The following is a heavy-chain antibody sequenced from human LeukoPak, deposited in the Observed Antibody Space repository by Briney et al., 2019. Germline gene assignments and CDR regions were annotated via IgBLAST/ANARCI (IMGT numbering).Heavy chain of an antibody. D-gene: IGHD1-14*01. CDR3: ARTGTYYYYYMDV. CDR1: GYSLTKYY. Sequence: GASVKVPCKASGYSLTKYYMHWVRQATGQGLEWMGWMNPNSGNTGYAQKFQGRVTMTRNTSISTAYMELSSLRSEDTAVYYCARTGTYYYYYMDVWGKGTTVTISS. J-gene: IGHJ6*03. CDR2: MNPNSGNT. V-gene: IGHV1-8*01.